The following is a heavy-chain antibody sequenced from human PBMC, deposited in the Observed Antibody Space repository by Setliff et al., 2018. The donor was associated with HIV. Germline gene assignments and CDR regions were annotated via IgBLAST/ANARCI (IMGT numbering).Heavy chain of an antibody. V-gene: IGHV5-51*01. CDR2: IFPGDSDT. CDR3: AKHMVRGAITGEAFDV. D-gene: IGHD3-10*01. Sequence: PGESLKISCKASGDKSMTYWIGWVRQMPGKGLEWMGIIFPGDSDTKYSPSFEGQVTISADKSINTAYLQWTSLRAPDTAMYYCAKHMVRGAITGEAFDVWGQGTMVTVSS. CDR1: GDKSMTYW. J-gene: IGHJ3*01.